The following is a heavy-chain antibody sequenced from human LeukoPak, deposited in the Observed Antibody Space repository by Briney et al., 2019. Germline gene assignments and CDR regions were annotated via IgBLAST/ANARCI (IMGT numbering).Heavy chain of an antibody. D-gene: IGHD6-19*01. CDR3: ARALRYSSGWALDY. V-gene: IGHV6-1*01. CDR1: GDSVSSNSAA. Sequence: PSQTLSLTCAISGDSVSSNSAAWNWIRQSPSRGLEWLGRTYYRSKWYSYYAPSVKSRITINPDTSKNQFSLQLKSVTPEDTAVYYCARALRYSSGWALDYWGQGTLVTVSS. J-gene: IGHJ4*02. CDR2: TYYRSKWYS.